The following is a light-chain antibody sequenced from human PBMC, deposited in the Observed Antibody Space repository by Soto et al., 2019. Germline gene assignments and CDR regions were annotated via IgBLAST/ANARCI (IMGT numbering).Light chain of an antibody. V-gene: IGKV1-5*01. CDR2: HAS. CDR3: QSYNSHA. Sequence: RMAHSSSTWPSHLKKKNTMTCRASQSISNWLAWYQQKPVTAPKLLIYHASTLESGVPSRFSGSGSATEFPLTISSLQPDDSAKYYCQSYNSHAFGQGTKVDNK. CDR1: QSISNW. J-gene: IGKJ1*01.